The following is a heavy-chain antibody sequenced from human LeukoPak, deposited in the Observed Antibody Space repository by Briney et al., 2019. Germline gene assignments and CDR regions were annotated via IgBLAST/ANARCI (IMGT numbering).Heavy chain of an antibody. CDR3: ARGSDGSSSPYHFDY. D-gene: IGHD6-6*01. Sequence: GGSLRLSCAASGFTFENHGMTWVRQVPGKGLEWVSGINWDGGSTGYADSVKGRFTISRDNAKNSLYLQMNSLRVEDTALYHCARGSDGSSSPYHFDYWGQGTLVTVSS. V-gene: IGHV3-20*01. CDR2: INWDGGST. J-gene: IGHJ4*02. CDR1: GFTFENHG.